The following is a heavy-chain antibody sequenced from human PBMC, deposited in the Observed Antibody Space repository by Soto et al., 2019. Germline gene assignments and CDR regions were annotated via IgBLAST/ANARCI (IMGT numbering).Heavy chain of an antibody. J-gene: IGHJ3*02. CDR3: ARDVRYYSGSHLGAFDI. V-gene: IGHV1-18*01. CDR1: GYTFTSYG. CDR2: ISAYNGNT. Sequence: GASVKVSCKASGYTFTSYGISWVRQAPGQGLEWMGWISAYNGNTNYAQKLQGRVTMTTDTSTSTAYMELRSLRSDDTAVYYCARDVRYYSGSHLGAFDIWGQGTMVTVSS. D-gene: IGHD1-26*01.